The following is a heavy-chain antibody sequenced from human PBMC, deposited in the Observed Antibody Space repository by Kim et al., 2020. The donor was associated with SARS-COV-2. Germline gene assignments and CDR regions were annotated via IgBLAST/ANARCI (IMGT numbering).Heavy chain of an antibody. CDR3: ARGYRYYYDSSGYYFDY. D-gene: IGHD3-22*01. Sequence: LKSRVTISVDTSKNQFSLKLSSVTAADTAVYYCARGYRYYYDSSGYYFDYWGQGTLVTVSS. V-gene: IGHV4-59*09. J-gene: IGHJ4*02.